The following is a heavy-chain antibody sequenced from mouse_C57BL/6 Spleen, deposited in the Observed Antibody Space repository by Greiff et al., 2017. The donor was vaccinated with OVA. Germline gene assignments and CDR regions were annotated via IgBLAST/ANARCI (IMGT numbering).Heavy chain of an antibody. CDR2: INPSNGGT. V-gene: IGHV1-53*01. CDR3: ERSSYYYGSSYGYFDV. CDR1: GYTFTSYW. J-gene: IGHJ1*03. D-gene: IGHD1-1*01. Sequence: VQLQQPGTELVKPGASVKLSCKASGYTFTSYWMHWVKQRPGQGLEWIGKINPSNGGTNYTEKLKSRATLSVDKSSNTTYMQLSRLTSEDSAVYYCERSSYYYGSSYGYFDVWGTGTTVTVSS.